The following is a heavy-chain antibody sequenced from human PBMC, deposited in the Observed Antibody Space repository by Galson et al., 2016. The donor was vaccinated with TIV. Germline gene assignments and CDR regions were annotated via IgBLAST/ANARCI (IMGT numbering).Heavy chain of an antibody. Sequence: SLRLSCAASGFTFGSYWMHWVRQAPGKGLMWVSRISYDGSDKIYTDSVKGRFTISRGNAKSSLYLEVNNLRAEDTAVYYCTRGGEYHCDLWGQGSLVTVSS. CDR1: GFTFGSYW. J-gene: IGHJ5*02. D-gene: IGHD2/OR15-2a*01. V-gene: IGHV3-74*01. CDR2: ISYDGSDK. CDR3: TRGGEYHCDL.